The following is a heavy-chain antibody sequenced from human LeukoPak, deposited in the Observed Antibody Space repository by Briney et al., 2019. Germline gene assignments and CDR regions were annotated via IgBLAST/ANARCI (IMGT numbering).Heavy chain of an antibody. J-gene: IGHJ4*02. CDR3: ARRDYDDTPPWH. CDR2: IHYSGTT. CDR1: GASVTSTNYF. V-gene: IGHV4-39*01. D-gene: IGHD4-17*01. Sequence: AETLSLTCTVSGASVTSTNYFWAWIRQPPGKGLEWIGTIHYSGTTYYNPSLESPLTISVDTSKKQFSLRLNSVTAADTSVYFCARRDYDDTPPWHWGPGTLVTVSS.